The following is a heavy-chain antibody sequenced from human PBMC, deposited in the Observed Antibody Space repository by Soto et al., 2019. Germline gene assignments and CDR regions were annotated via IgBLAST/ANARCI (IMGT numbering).Heavy chain of an antibody. CDR3: ARPLGRGGCNWGYFDL. CDR2: ISYDGSNK. D-gene: IGHD6-19*01. V-gene: IGHV3-30-3*01. J-gene: IGHJ2*01. CDR1: GFTFSSYA. Sequence: QVQLVESGGGVVQPGRSLRLSCAASGFTFSSYAMHWVRQAPGKGLEWVAVISYDGSNKYYADSVKGRFTISRDNSQSTMDLEESSLRAEDKAVYCCARPLGRGGCNWGYFDLLGRGSLVTVSS.